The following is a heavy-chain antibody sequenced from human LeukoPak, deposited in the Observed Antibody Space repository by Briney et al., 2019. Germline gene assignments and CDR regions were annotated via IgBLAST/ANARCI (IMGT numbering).Heavy chain of an antibody. CDR1: GFTFNTYW. D-gene: IGHD2-2*01. CDR2: ISGSGGST. Sequence: GGSLRLSCEAPGFTFNTYWMNWVRQAPGKGLEWVSAISGSGGSTYYADSVKGRFTISRDNSKNTLYLQMNSLRAEDTALYFCAKVSAKANIVVIASTRRPLDYWGQGTLVTVSS. V-gene: IGHV3-23*01. J-gene: IGHJ4*02. CDR3: AKVSAKANIVVIASTRRPLDY.